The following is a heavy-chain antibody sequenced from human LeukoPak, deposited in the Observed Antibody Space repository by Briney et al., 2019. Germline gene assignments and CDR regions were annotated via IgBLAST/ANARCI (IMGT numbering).Heavy chain of an antibody. V-gene: IGHV4-39*07. CDR2: INHSGST. J-gene: IGHJ6*02. Sequence: SETLSLTCTVSGGSISSGDYYWSWIRQPPGKGLEWIGEINHSGSTNYNPSLKSRVTISVDTSKNQFSLKLSSVTAADTAVYYCARVRRFVVVVPAAISISTYGMDVWGQGTTVTVSS. CDR1: GGSISSGDYY. D-gene: IGHD2-2*01. CDR3: ARVRRFVVVVPAAISISTYGMDV.